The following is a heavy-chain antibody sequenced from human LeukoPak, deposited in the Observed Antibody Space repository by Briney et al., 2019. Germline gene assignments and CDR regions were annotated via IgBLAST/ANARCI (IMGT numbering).Heavy chain of an antibody. J-gene: IGHJ4*02. CDR2: ISTYNGNT. D-gene: IGHD2-15*01. CDR1: GYTFTSYG. V-gene: IGHV1-18*01. Sequence: RASVKVSCKASGYTFTSYGISWVRQAPGQGLEWMGWISTYNGNTNYAQKFQGRVTMTTDTSTSTAYMELRSLRSDDTAVYYCARGACSAGTCYLDYWGQGTLVTVSS. CDR3: ARGACSAGTCYLDY.